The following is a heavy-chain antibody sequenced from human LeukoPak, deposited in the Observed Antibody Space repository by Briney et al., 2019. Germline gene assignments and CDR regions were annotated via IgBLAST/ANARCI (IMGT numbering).Heavy chain of an antibody. CDR3: ATSDVGPAVDLDY. V-gene: IGHV1-24*01. CDR2: FDPEHGET. CDR1: GYSLTDLS. Sequence: ASVKVSCKVSGYSLTDLSTHWVRQAPGKGLEWMGGFDPEHGETIYAENFRGRVTMTEDTSSDTAYMELSSLRSEDTAVYYCATSDVGPAVDLDYWGQGTLVTVSS. D-gene: IGHD2-15*01. J-gene: IGHJ4*02.